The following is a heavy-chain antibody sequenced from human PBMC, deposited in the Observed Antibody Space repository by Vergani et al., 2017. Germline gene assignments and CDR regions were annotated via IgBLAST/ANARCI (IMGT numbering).Heavy chain of an antibody. Sequence: QVQLQQSGPGLVKPSQTLSLTCAISGDSVSSNSAAWNWIRQSPSRGLEWLGRTYYRSKWYNDYAVSVKSRITINPDTSKSQFSLQLNSVTPEDTAVYYCXRVGVMATETSPGWYFDLWGRGTLVTVSS. CDR1: GDSVSSNSAA. V-gene: IGHV6-1*01. CDR3: XRVGVMATETSPGWYFDL. J-gene: IGHJ2*01. D-gene: IGHD5-24*01. CDR2: TYYRSKWYN.